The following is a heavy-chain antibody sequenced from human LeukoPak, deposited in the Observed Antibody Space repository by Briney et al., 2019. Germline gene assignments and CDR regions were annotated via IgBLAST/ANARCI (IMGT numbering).Heavy chain of an antibody. CDR3: ARVHVSYLDY. CDR2: IWYDGSKK. Sequence: GRSLRLSCAASGFTFSIYGMHWVRQAPGKGLEWVAVIWYDGSKKYYADSVKGRFTIYRDNSKNTVDLHMNSLRAEDTAVYYCARVHVSYLDYGGEGTLVTVSA. V-gene: IGHV3-33*01. CDR1: GFTFSIYG. J-gene: IGHJ4*02.